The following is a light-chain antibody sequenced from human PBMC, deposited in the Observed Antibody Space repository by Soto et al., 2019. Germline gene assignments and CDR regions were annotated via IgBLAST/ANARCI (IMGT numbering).Light chain of an antibody. Sequence: QTVVTQEASFSVSPGRTVTLTCALNSGSVSTNYYPSWYQQTPGQVPRTLIYNTNTRSSGVPDRFSGSILGNKAALTITGAQADDESDYYCMQYVGSGIWVFGGGTKLTVL. J-gene: IGLJ3*02. CDR1: SGSVSTNYY. V-gene: IGLV8-61*01. CDR2: NTN. CDR3: MQYVGSGIWV.